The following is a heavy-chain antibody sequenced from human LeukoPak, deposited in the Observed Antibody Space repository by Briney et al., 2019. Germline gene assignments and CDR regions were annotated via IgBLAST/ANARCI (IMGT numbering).Heavy chain of an antibody. V-gene: IGHV4-4*07. J-gene: IGHJ4*02. CDR3: AREGGFYRPLDY. CDR1: GGSISSSY. Sequence: PSETLSLTCTVSGGSISSSYWSWIRQPAGKGLEWIGRIYASGSTNYNPSLKSRVTMSVDTSKSQFSLKLSSVTAADTAVYYCAREGGFYRPLDYSGQGTLVTVSS. D-gene: IGHD3-3*01. CDR2: IYASGST.